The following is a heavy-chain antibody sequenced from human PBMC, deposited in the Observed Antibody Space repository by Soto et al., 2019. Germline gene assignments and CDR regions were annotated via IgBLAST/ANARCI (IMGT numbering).Heavy chain of an antibody. D-gene: IGHD3-3*01. V-gene: IGHV1-69*13. CDR3: ARAGYDFWSGYPHPTYYYGMDV. Sequence: ASVKVSCKASGGTFSSYAISWVRQAPGQGLEWMGGIILIFGTANYAQKFQGRVTITADESTSTAYMELSSLRSEDTAVYYCARAGYDFWSGYPHPTYYYGMDVWGQGTTVTVSS. CDR1: GGTFSSYA. J-gene: IGHJ6*02. CDR2: IILIFGTA.